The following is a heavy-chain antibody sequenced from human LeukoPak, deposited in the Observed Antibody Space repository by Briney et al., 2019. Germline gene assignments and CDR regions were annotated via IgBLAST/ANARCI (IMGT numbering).Heavy chain of an antibody. CDR2: INHSGST. CDR3: ARNKRVNYVRGRQWFDP. CDR1: GASISSGSYY. V-gene: IGHV4-39*07. J-gene: IGHJ5*02. Sequence: SQTLSLTCTVSGASISSGSYYWSWIRQPPGKGLEWIGEINHSGSTNYNPSLKSRVTISVDTSKNQFSLKLSSVTAADTAVYYRARNKRVNYVRGRQWFDPWGQGTLVTVSS. D-gene: IGHD3-10*02.